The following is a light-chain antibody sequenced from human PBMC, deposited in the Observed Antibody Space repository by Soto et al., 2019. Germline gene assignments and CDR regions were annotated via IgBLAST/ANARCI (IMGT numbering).Light chain of an antibody. Sequence: QSVLTQPRSVSGSPGQSVTISCTGTSSDVGGYNLGSWYQHHPGKVPKVIIYEATKRPSGVSSRFSGSKSPNAASLTISGLQAEDEADYYCCSYAGNSRTFGSGTKVTVL. CDR1: SSDVGGYNL. CDR2: EAT. J-gene: IGLJ1*01. V-gene: IGLV2-23*01. CDR3: CSYAGNSRT.